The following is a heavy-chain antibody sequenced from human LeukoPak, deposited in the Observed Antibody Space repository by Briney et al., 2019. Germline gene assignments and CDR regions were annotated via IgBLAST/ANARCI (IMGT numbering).Heavy chain of an antibody. D-gene: IGHD6-6*01. V-gene: IGHV1-69*04. J-gene: IGHJ6*02. Sequence: GASVKVSCKASGGTFSSYAISWVRQAPGQGLEWMGRIIPILGIANYAQKFQGRVTITADKSTSTAYMELSSLRSEDTAVYYCARDRGEAARPSSNYYYYYGMDVWGQGTTVTVSS. CDR3: ARDRGEAARPSSNYYYYYGMDV. CDR2: IIPILGIA. CDR1: GGTFSSYA.